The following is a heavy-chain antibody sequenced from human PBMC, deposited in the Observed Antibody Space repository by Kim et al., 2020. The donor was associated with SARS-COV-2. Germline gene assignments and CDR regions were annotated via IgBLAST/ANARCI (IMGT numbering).Heavy chain of an antibody. CDR3: ARATISSSGFWNGMDV. J-gene: IGHJ6*02. Sequence: GGSLRLSCAASGFTFSSYDMHWVRQATGKGLEWVSAIGTAGDTYYPGSVKGRFTISRENAKNSLYLQMNSLRAGDTAVYYCARATISSSGFWNGMDVWGRGTTVTVSS. V-gene: IGHV3-13*01. CDR1: GFTFSSYD. CDR2: IGTAGDT. D-gene: IGHD6-19*01.